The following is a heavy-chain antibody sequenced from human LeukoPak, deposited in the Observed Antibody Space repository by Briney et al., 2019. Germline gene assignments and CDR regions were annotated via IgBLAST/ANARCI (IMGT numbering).Heavy chain of an antibody. J-gene: IGHJ4*02. CDR3: AKGYSSGWLFDY. CDR2: ISYDGSNK. D-gene: IGHD6-19*01. CDR1: GFTFSSYG. Sequence: GGSPRLSCAASGFTFSSYGMHWVRQAPGKGLEWVAVISYDGSNKYYADSVKGRFTISRDNSKNTLYLQMNSLRAEDTAVYYCAKGYSSGWLFDYWGQGTLVTVSS. V-gene: IGHV3-30*18.